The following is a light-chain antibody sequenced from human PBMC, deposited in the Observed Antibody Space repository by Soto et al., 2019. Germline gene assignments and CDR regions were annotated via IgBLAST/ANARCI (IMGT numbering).Light chain of an antibody. J-gene: IGLJ3*02. V-gene: IGLV2-14*01. CDR2: EVS. Sequence: QSALTQPASVSGSPGQSITVSCTGTSSDVGRYKYVSGYQQHPGKAPKLMIYEVSNRPSGVSNRFSGSKSGNTASLTISGLQAEDEAGYYCSSYTSKSSLVVGGGTKLAAL. CDR3: SSYTSKSSLV. CDR1: SSDVGRYKY.